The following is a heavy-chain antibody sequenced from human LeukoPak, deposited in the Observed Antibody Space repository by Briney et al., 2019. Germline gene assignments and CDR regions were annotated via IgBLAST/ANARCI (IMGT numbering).Heavy chain of an antibody. CDR1: GYTFTSYA. CDR2: IIPILGIA. J-gene: IGHJ6*02. V-gene: IGHV1-69*04. D-gene: IGHD3-10*01. Sequence: SVKVSCKASGYTFTSYAISWVRQAPGQGLEWMGRIIPILGIANYAQKFQGRVTITADKSTSTAYMELSSLRSEDTAVYYCARGVTMVRGVMDNYGMDVWGQGTTVTVSS. CDR3: ARGVTMVRGVMDNYGMDV.